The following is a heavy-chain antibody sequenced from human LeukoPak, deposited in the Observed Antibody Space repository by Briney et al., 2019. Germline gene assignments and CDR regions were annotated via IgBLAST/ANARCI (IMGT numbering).Heavy chain of an antibody. V-gene: IGHV3-9*01. J-gene: IGHJ4*02. CDR2: ISWNSGSI. D-gene: IGHD2-2*01. CDR1: GFTFDDYA. Sequence: GGSLRLSCAASGFTFDDYAMHWVRQAPGKGLEWVSGISWNSGSIGYADSVKGRFTISRDNAKNSLYLQMNSLRAEDTALYYCAKGSQYQLLSYYFDYWGQGTLVTVTS. CDR3: AKGSQYQLLSYYFDY.